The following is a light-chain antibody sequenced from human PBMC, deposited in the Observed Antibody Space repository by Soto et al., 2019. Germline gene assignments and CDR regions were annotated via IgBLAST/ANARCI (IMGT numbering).Light chain of an antibody. J-gene: IGLJ7*01. Sequence: QAVVTQDPSLTVSPGGTVTLTCGSSPGAVTSGHYPYWFQVKPGQAPRTLLYDVNNKHSWTPARFSGSLLGGKAALTLSGAQPEDEADYYCMLSYSGPSIFGRGTQLTVL. CDR1: PGAVTSGHY. CDR3: MLSYSGPSI. V-gene: IGLV7-46*01. CDR2: DVN.